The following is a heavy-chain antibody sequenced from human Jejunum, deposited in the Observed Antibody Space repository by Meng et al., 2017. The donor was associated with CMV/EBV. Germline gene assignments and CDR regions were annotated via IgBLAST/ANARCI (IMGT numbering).Heavy chain of an antibody. CDR1: GFSFNNYF. CDR3: AKGLFDTYWYFDL. V-gene: IGHV3-23*01. Sequence: AAAGFSFNNYFMSWVSQAPGKGLDWVAAISGSGDKQWYTDSVKGRFTISRDNSDNTLYLQIHNLRAEDTARYYCAKGLFDTYWYFDLWGRGTLVTVSS. J-gene: IGHJ2*01. CDR2: ISGSGDKQ. D-gene: IGHD3-9*01.